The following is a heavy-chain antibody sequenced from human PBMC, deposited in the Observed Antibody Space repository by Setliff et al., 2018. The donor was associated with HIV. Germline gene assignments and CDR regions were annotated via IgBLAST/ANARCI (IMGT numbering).Heavy chain of an antibody. CDR3: ARLPFITIFGVLNGDDGFDI. CDR2: IIPIYGTP. D-gene: IGHD3-3*01. V-gene: IGHV1-69*13. Sequence: SVKVSCKASGGTFSSYSINWVRQAPGQGLEWMGGIIPIYGTPIYAQKFQGRVTITADESTSTAYMELSSLRSEATAVYYCARLPFITIFGVLNGDDGFDIWGQGTMVTVSS. J-gene: IGHJ3*02. CDR1: GGTFSSYS.